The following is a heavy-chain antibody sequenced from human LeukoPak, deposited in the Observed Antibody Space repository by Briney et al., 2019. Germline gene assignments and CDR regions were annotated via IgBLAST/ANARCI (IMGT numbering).Heavy chain of an antibody. V-gene: IGHV7-4-1*02. D-gene: IGHD4-17*01. Sequence: GASVKVSCKASGYTFTNFAMNWVRQAPGQGLEWMGWINTNTGNPTYAQGFTGRFVFSLDTSVSTAYLQISSLKAEDTAVYYCARTDPGGDYNFDYWGQGTLVTVSS. CDR2: INTNTGNP. CDR1: GYTFTNFA. J-gene: IGHJ4*02. CDR3: ARTDPGGDYNFDY.